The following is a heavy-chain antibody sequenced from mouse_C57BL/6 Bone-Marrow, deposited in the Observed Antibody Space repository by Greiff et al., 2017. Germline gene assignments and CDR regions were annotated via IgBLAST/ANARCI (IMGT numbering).Heavy chain of an antibody. J-gene: IGHJ4*01. CDR1: GYTFTSYW. V-gene: IGHV1-69*01. CDR2: IDPSDSYT. CDR3: ARYYDYESAMDY. Sequence: QVQLQQSGAELVMPGASVKLSCKASGYTFTSYWMHWVKQRPGQGLEWIGEIDPSDSYTNYNQKFKGKSTLTVDKSSSTAYMQLSSLTSEDSAVYYCARYYDYESAMDYWGQGTAVTVSS. D-gene: IGHD2-4*01.